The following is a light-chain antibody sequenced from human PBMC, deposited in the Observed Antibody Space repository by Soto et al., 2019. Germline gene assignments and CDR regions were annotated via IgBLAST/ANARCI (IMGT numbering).Light chain of an antibody. CDR3: QHSYSSFT. V-gene: IGKV1-39*01. CDR1: QSITRY. CDR2: AAS. J-gene: IGKJ3*01. Sequence: DIQMTQSPSSLSASVGDRVTITCRASQSITRYLNWYQQKPGKAPKLLIYAASSLQSGVPSRFRGSGSGTDFTLTISSLQPEDFATYYCQHSYSSFTFGPGTKVDIK.